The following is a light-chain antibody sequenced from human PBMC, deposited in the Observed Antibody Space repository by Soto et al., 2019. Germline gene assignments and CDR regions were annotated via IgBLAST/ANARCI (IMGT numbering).Light chain of an antibody. J-gene: IGKJ1*01. Sequence: AIQMTQSPSSLSASVGDRVTITVRASQDIRNELGWYQQRPGKAPKLLIYAASTLQSGVPSRFSASGSGTDFTLTISSLQPEDFATYYCLQDYNYPRTFGPGTKVDIK. V-gene: IGKV1-6*01. CDR1: QDIRNE. CDR2: AAS. CDR3: LQDYNYPRT.